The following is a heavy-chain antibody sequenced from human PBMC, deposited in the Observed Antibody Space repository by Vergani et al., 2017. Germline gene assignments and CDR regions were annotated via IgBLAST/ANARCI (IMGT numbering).Heavy chain of an antibody. CDR2: ISGSGGST. Sequence: EVQLLESGGGLVQPGGSLRLSCAASGFTFSSYAMSWVRQAPGKGLEWVSAISGSGGSTYYADSVKGRFTISRDNSKNTLYLQMNSLRAEDTAVYYCAKAYYDILTCYYYFDYWGQGTLVTVSS. CDR3: AKAYYDILTCYYYFDY. J-gene: IGHJ4*02. D-gene: IGHD3-9*01. V-gene: IGHV3-23*01. CDR1: GFTFSSYA.